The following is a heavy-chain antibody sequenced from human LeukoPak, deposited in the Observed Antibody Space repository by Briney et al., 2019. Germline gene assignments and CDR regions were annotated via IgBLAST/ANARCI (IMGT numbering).Heavy chain of an antibody. D-gene: IGHD5-18*01. J-gene: IGHJ4*02. Sequence: GGSLRLSCAASGFTFGTYSMNWVRQAPGKGLEWVSYIGSGSRTIYYADSVKGRFTISRDNAKNSLYLQMNSLRVEDTAVYYCARGRLWFFDYWGQGTLVTVSS. CDR3: ARGRLWFFDY. V-gene: IGHV3-48*01. CDR1: GFTFGTYS. CDR2: IGSGSRTI.